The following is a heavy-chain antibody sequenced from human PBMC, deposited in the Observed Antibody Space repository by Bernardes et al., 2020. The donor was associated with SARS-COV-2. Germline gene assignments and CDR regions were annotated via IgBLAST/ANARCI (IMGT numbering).Heavy chain of an antibody. CDR2: IYTSGST. D-gene: IGHD1-26*01. Sequence: SETLSLTCTVSGGSISSYYWSWIRQPAGKGLEWIGRIYTSGSTNYNPSFKSRVTMSVDTSKNQFSLKLKSVTAADTAVYFCARDGYRGGLPYMDVWGKGTTVTVSS. J-gene: IGHJ6*03. CDR3: ARDGYRGGLPYMDV. CDR1: GGSISSYY. V-gene: IGHV4-4*07.